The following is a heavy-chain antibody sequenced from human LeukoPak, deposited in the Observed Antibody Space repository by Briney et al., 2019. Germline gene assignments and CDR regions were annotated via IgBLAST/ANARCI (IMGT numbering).Heavy chain of an antibody. V-gene: IGHV3-30*18. CDR2: ISYDGSNK. D-gene: IGHD1-26*01. J-gene: IGHJ4*02. Sequence: GGSLRLSCAASGFTFSSYGMHWVRQAPGKGLEWVAVISYDGSNKYYADSVKGRFTISRDNSKNTLYLQMNSLRAEDTAVYYCAKDVGQVGATYMNYFDYWGQGTLVTVSS. CDR1: GFTFSSYG. CDR3: AKDVGQVGATYMNYFDY.